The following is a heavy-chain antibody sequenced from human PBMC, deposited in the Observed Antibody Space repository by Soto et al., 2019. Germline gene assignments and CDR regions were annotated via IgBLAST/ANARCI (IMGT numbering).Heavy chain of an antibody. Sequence: EVQLVESGGGLVQPGRSLRLSCAASGFTFDDYAMHWVRQAPGKGLEWVSGISWNSGSIGYADSVKGRFTISRDNAKNSLYLLMNSLRAEDTALYYCAIDYRGSCSSTSCSEYYYYYYGMDVWGQGTTVTVSS. CDR3: AIDYRGSCSSTSCSEYYYYYYGMDV. V-gene: IGHV3-9*01. D-gene: IGHD2-2*01. CDR2: ISWNSGSI. CDR1: GFTFDDYA. J-gene: IGHJ6*02.